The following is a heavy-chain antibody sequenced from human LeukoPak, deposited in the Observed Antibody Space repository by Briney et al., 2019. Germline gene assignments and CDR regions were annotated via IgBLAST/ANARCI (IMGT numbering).Heavy chain of an antibody. CDR1: GGSISSYY. V-gene: IGHV4-59*01. CDR2: IYYSGST. J-gene: IGHJ4*02. D-gene: IGHD5-24*01. CDR3: ARGGEDGYNIDY. Sequence: SETLPLTCTVSGGSISSYYWSWIRQPPGKGLEWIGYIYYSGSTNYNPSLKSRVTISVDTSKNQFSLKLSSVTAADTAVYYCARGGEDGYNIDYWGQGTLVTVSS.